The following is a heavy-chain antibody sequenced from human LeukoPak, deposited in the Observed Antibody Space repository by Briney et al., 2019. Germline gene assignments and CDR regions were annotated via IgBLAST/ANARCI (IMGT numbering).Heavy chain of an antibody. V-gene: IGHV4-59*08. J-gene: IGHJ4*02. CDR3: ARCPRDYGDYPYDY. D-gene: IGHD4-17*01. Sequence: SETLSHTRTVSGGSISSYYWSWIRQPPGKGLEWIGYIYYSGSTNYNPSLKSRVTISVDASKNQFSLKLSSVTAADTAVYYCARCPRDYGDYPYDYWGQGTLVTVSS. CDR1: GGSISSYY. CDR2: IYYSGST.